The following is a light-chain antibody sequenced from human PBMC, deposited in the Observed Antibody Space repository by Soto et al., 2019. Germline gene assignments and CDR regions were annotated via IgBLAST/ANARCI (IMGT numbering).Light chain of an antibody. CDR1: QTVRNN. V-gene: IGKV3-15*01. CDR2: NAS. J-gene: IGKJ5*01. Sequence: EFVLTHSQVSLSFSPGERATLSCRAIQTVRNNYLAWYQQRPGQTPRLLIYNASTRATAVPARFSGGGSVTEFSLTISSLQSDDFAVYYCNQYNTWHPRLTFGPGTRLEIK. CDR3: NQYNTWHPRLT.